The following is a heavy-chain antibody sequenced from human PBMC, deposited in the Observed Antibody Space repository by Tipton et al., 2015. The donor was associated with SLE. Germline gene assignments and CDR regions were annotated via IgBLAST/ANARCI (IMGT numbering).Heavy chain of an antibody. CDR3: ARLHGYSYGLHWFDT. V-gene: IGHV4-39*07. CDR2: IYYTGTTT. CDR1: GGSVSSSSKY. J-gene: IGHJ5*02. Sequence: TLSLTCTVSGGSVSSSSKYWAWIRQPPGKGLEWIGSIYYTGTTTYYNSFLKSRVTMSVDTYKNQFSLRLSSVIAADTAVYYCARLHGYSYGLHWFDTWGQGTLISVSS. D-gene: IGHD5-18*01.